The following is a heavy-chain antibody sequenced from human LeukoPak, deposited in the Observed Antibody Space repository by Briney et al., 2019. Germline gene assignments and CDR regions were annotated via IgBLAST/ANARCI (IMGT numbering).Heavy chain of an antibody. CDR1: GFTFSNYG. Sequence: PGGSLRLSCAASGFTFSNYGMHWVRRAPGKGLEWVTFIRYDGSNKYYADSVKGRFTISRDNSDNTVSLQMHSLTPEDTAIYYCAKDCSSTSCKGGEFDYWGQGTLVTVSS. CDR3: AKDCSSTSCKGGEFDY. D-gene: IGHD2-2*01. CDR2: IRYDGSNK. V-gene: IGHV3-30*02. J-gene: IGHJ4*02.